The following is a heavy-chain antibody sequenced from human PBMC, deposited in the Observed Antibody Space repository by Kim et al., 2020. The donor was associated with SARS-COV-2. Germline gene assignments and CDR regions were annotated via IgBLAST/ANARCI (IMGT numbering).Heavy chain of an antibody. CDR3: ARDRSDILTGYLPNYYGMDV. Sequence: ASVKVSCKASGYTFTSHYMHWVRQAPGQGLEWMGIINPSGGSTSYAQKFQGRVTMTRDTSTSTVYMELSSLRSEDTAVYYCARDRSDILTGYLPNYYGMDVWGQGTTVTVSS. J-gene: IGHJ6*02. CDR1: GYTFTSHY. V-gene: IGHV1-46*01. D-gene: IGHD3-9*01. CDR2: INPSGGST.